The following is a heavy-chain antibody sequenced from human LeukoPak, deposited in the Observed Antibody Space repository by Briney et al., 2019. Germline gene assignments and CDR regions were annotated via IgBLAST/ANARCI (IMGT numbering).Heavy chain of an antibody. Sequence: SGGSLRLSCAISGFTVSSNYLRWFRQAPGKGLEWVSLMYSGGSTHYADSVKGRFTISRDNSKNTLYLQMNSLRVEDTAVYYCARARGGDYSHLNYWGQGTLVTVSS. CDR3: ARARGGDYSHLNY. V-gene: IGHV3-66*01. CDR1: GFTVSSNY. J-gene: IGHJ4*02. CDR2: MYSGGST. D-gene: IGHD4-17*01.